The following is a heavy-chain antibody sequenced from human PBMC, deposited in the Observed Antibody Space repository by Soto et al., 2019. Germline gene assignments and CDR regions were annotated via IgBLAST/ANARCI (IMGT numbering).Heavy chain of an antibody. V-gene: IGHV3-74*01. CDR2: INSDGSST. Sequence: GRSLRLSCAASGFTFSSYWMHCVRQAPGKGLVWVSRINSDGSSTSYADSVKGRFTISRDNAKNTLYLQMNSLRAEDTAVYYCARAGFFDSSGPHDAFDIWGQGTMVTVSS. CDR1: GFTFSSYW. J-gene: IGHJ3*02. D-gene: IGHD3-22*01. CDR3: ARAGFFDSSGPHDAFDI.